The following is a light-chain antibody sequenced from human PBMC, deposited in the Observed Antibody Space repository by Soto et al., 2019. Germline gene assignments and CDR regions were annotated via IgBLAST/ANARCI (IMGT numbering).Light chain of an antibody. CDR3: QQYDNWPIT. J-gene: IGKJ5*01. CDR2: GAS. CDR1: QSVSSN. Sequence: EIVMTQSPATLSVSPGERATLSCMASQSVSSNLAWYQQKPGQAPRLLIYGASTRATGIPARFSGSGSGTEFTLTISSLQSEDVAVFYCQQYDNWPITFGQGTRLEIK. V-gene: IGKV3-15*01.